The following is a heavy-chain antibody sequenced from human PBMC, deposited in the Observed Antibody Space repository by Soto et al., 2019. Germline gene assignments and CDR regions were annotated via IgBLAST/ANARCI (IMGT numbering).Heavy chain of an antibody. Sequence: GGSLRLSCVVSGFTFSSYSMNWVRQAPGKGLEWVSYISTSGTISYADSMKGRFTISRDNAKNSLYLQMNSLRDEDTAVYYCVRILTGTTNWGQGTLVTVSS. V-gene: IGHV3-48*02. CDR2: ISTSGTI. CDR1: GFTFSSYS. CDR3: VRILTGTTN. J-gene: IGHJ4*02. D-gene: IGHD1-20*01.